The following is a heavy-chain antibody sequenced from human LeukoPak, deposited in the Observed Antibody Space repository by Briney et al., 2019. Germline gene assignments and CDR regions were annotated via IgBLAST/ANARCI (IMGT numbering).Heavy chain of an antibody. D-gene: IGHD2-21*01. CDR3: VTDLVIKGYFDY. CDR2: IRRKTDGETT. J-gene: IGHJ4*02. V-gene: IGHV3-15*01. Sequence: GGSLRLSCAASGFTFSNVWMSWVRQVPGKGLEWVGRIRRKTDGETTDHAAPVKSRFTISRDDSKNTLYLQMNSLKTEDTAVYYCVTDLVIKGYFDYWGQGALVTVSS. CDR1: GFTFSNVW.